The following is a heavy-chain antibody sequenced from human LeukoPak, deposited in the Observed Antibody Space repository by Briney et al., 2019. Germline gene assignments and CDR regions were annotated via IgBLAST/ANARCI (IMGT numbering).Heavy chain of an antibody. CDR3: AKDNTVSYSGSWQTYYAFDI. Sequence: GGSLRLSCAASGFTFSSYAMSWVRQAPGKGLEWVSAISGSGGSTYYADSVKGRFTISRDNSKNTLYLQMNSLRAEDTAVYYCAKDNTVSYSGSWQTYYAFDIWGQGTMVTVSS. D-gene: IGHD6-13*01. J-gene: IGHJ3*02. CDR1: GFTFSSYA. V-gene: IGHV3-23*01. CDR2: ISGSGGST.